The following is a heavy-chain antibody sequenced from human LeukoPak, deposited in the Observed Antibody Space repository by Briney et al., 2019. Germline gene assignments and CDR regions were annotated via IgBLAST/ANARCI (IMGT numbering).Heavy chain of an antibody. J-gene: IGHJ6*03. D-gene: IGHD6-13*01. V-gene: IGHV1-46*01. CDR3: AREGLEYSSSWYPYMDV. CDR2: INPSGGST. Sequence: ASVKVSCKASGYTFTSYYMHWVGQAPGQGLEWMGIINPSGGSTSYAQKFQGRVTMTRDTSTSTVYMELSSLRSEDTAVYYCAREGLEYSSSWYPYMDVWGKGTTVTVSS. CDR1: GYTFTSYY.